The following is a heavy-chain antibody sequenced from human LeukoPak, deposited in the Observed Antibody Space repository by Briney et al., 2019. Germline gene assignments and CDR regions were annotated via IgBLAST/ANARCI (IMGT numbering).Heavy chain of an antibody. V-gene: IGHV3-74*03. J-gene: IGHJ4*02. CDR3: ARGGSGNFYY. Sequence: QPGGSLRLSCTASGFTFSGYWMNWVRQAPGKGLVWVSRIVSDGGSTTYADSVKGRFTISRDNAKNTLYMQMTSLRAEDTAVYYCARGGSGNFYYWGQGTLVTVSS. D-gene: IGHD1-26*01. CDR2: IVSDGGST. CDR1: GFTFSGYW.